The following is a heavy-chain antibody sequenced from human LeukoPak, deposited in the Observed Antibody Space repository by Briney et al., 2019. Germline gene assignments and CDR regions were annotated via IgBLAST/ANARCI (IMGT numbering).Heavy chain of an antibody. Sequence: ASVKVSCKASGYTFTGYYMHWVRQAPGQGLEWMGWINPNSGGTNYAQKFQGWVTMTRDTSISTAYMELSRLRSDDTAAYYCAREFSPGYGRYYFDYWGQGTLVTVSS. CDR3: AREFSPGYGRYYFDY. CDR1: GYTFTGYY. J-gene: IGHJ4*02. D-gene: IGHD5-18*01. V-gene: IGHV1-2*04. CDR2: INPNSGGT.